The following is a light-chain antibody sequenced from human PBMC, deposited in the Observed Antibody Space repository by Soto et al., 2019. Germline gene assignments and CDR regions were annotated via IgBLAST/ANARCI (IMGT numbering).Light chain of an antibody. CDR1: SSNIGNNL. CDR3: GTWDNSLSADV. CDR2: END. J-gene: IGLJ1*01. V-gene: IGLV1-51*02. Sequence: QSVLTQPPSVFAAPGQRVTISCSGTSSNIGNNLVSWYQQLPETAPKLLICENDKRLSGIPDRFSGSKSGTSATLVITGRQTGDEADYYCGTWDNSLSADVFGTGTKLTVL.